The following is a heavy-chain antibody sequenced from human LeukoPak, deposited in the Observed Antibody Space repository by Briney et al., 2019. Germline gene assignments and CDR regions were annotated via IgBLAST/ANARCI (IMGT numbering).Heavy chain of an antibody. CDR3: ARDRSPLAFDI. J-gene: IGHJ3*02. V-gene: IGHV4-39*07. CDR2: IYYSGST. CDR1: GGSISSSSYY. Sequence: SETLSLTCTVSGGSISSSSYYWGWIRQPPGKGLEWIGSIYYSGSTYYNPSLKSRVTISVDTSKNQFSLKLSSVTAADTAVYYCARDRSPLAFDIWGQGTMVTVSS.